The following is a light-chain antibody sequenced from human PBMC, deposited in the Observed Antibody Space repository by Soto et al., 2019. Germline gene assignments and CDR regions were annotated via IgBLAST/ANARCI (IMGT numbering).Light chain of an antibody. Sequence: QSGRTHPASVSGSPGPAGTIFCTGNSSDGGGYESVSWYQPHPGKAPKRIIYDVSDRPSGVSNRFSGSKSGNTASLAISGLQAEDEADYYCSSYTTSSPLGVFGTGTKVTVL. V-gene: IGLV2-14*03. CDR3: SSYTTSSPLGV. CDR1: SSDGGGYES. CDR2: DVS. J-gene: IGLJ1*01.